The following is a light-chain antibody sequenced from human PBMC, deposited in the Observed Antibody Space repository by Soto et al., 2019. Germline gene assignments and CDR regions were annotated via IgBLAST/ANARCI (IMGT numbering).Light chain of an antibody. CDR3: SSFASTHTYV. V-gene: IGLV2-14*01. J-gene: IGLJ1*01. CDR2: EVN. Sequence: QSVLTQPPSASGTPGQRVTISCSGSSSDVAFYNHVSWYQQHPGKAPKLLIYEVNNRPSGVSHRFSGSKSGNTASLTISGLQAEDEADYYCSSFASTHTYVFGTGTKVTVL. CDR1: SSDVAFYNH.